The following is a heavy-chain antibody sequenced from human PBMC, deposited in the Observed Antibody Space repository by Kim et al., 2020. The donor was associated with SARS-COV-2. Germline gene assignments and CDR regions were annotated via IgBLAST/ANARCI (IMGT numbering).Heavy chain of an antibody. CDR3: ASLRGGVQVDY. D-gene: IGHD2-8*02. V-gene: IGHV4-39*01. J-gene: IGHJ4*02. Sequence: SETLSLTCTVSGGSISSSSYYWGWIRQPPGKGLEWIGSIYYSGSTYYNPSLKSRVTISVDTSKNQFSLKLSSVTAADTAVYYCASLRGGVQVDYWGQGTLVTVSS. CDR2: IYYSGST. CDR1: GGSISSSSYY.